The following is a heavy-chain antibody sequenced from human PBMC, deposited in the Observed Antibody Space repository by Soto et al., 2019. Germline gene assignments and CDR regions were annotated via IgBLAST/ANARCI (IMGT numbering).Heavy chain of an antibody. D-gene: IGHD6-19*01. CDR2: IYPGDSDT. V-gene: IGHV5-51*01. J-gene: IGHJ6*02. CDR3: ARTSSGWFNYYYYGMDV. Sequence: GESLKISCKGSGYSFTSYWIGWVRQMPGKGLEWMGIIYPGDSDTRYSPSFQGQVTISADKSISTAYLQWSSLKASDTAMYYCARTSSGWFNYYYYGMDVWGQGTTVTVSS. CDR1: GYSFTSYW.